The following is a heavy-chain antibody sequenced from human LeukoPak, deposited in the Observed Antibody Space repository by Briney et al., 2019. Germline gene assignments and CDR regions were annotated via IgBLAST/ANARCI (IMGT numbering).Heavy chain of an antibody. CDR2: IYHSGST. CDR1: GGSISSGGYS. V-gene: IGHV4-30-2*01. J-gene: IGHJ4*02. CDR3: ARGPTYYFDY. Sequence: SETLSLTCAVSGGSISSGGYSWSWIRQPPGKGLEWIGYIYHSGSTYYNPSLKSRVTISVDRSKNQFSLKLSSVTAADTAVYYCARGPTYYFDYWGQGTLVTVSS. D-gene: IGHD1-1*01.